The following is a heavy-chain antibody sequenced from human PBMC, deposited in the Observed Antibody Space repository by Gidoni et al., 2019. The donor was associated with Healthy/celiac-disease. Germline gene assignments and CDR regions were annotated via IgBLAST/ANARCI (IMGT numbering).Heavy chain of an antibody. D-gene: IGHD2-15*01. CDR2: IYYSGST. J-gene: IGHJ6*02. V-gene: IGHV4-59*01. CDR1: GGSISRYY. CDR3: ARRILYYGMDV. Sequence: QVQLQESGPGLVKPSETLSLTCTVSGGSISRYYWSWIRQPPGKGLEWIGYIYYSGSTNYNPSLKSRVTISVDTSKNQFSLKLSSVTAADTAVYYCARRILYYGMDVWGQGTTVTVSS.